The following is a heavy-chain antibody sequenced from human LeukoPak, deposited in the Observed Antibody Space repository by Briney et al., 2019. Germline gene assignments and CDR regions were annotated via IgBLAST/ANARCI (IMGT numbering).Heavy chain of an antibody. D-gene: IGHD1-26*01. CDR2: ISGSWGST. CDR3: AKAPRSGSYFAGYFQH. CDR1: GSTFSRYA. V-gene: IGHV3-23*01. Sequence: SGGSRSLPCASSGSTFSRYAMSGARQAPGKGLEGVSAISGSWGSTYYADAVKGRFTIYRHNSKNTLYVQMNSLRAEDTAVYYCAKAPRSGSYFAGYFQHWGQGTLVTVSS. J-gene: IGHJ1*01.